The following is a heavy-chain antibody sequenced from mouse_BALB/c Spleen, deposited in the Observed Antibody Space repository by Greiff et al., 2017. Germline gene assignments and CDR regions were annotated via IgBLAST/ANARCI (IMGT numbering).Heavy chain of an antibody. CDR3: ARDGNAYFDV. V-gene: IGHV5-6-5*01. CDR1: GFTFSSYA. D-gene: IGHD2-1*01. J-gene: IGHJ1*01. Sequence: EVNVVESGGGLVKPGGSLKLSCAASGFTFSSYAMSWVRQTPEKRLEWVASISSGGSTYYPDSVKGRFTISRDNARNILYLQMSSLRSEDTAMYYCARDGNAYFDVWGAGTTVTVSS. CDR2: ISSGGST.